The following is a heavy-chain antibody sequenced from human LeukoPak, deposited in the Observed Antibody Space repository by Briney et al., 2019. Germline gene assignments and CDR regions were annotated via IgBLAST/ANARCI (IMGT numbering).Heavy chain of an antibody. J-gene: IGHJ4*02. CDR1: GGSIGSSSYY. CDR3: ARDFPAARPPY. CDR2: IYYSGST. Sequence: SETLSLTCTVSGGSIGSSSYYWGWIRQPPGKGLEWIGSIYYSGSTYYNPSLKSRVTISVDTSKNQFSLKLSSVTAADTAVYYCARDFPAARPPYWGQGTLVTVSS. D-gene: IGHD6-6*01. V-gene: IGHV4-39*07.